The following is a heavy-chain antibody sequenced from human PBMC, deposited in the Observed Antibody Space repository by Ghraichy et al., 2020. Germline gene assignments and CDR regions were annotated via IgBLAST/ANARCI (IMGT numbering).Heavy chain of an antibody. CDR2: ISSSGGGI. Sequence: RGSLRLSCAASGFTFSVYSINWVRQAPGKGLEWVSYISSSGGGIFYADSVKGRFTISRDNAKNSVDLQMNGLRAEDTAVYYCARGGSYWGGFDYWGQGTLVTVSS. V-gene: IGHV3-48*01. CDR3: ARGGSYWGGFDY. CDR1: GFTFSVYS. D-gene: IGHD1-26*01. J-gene: IGHJ4*02.